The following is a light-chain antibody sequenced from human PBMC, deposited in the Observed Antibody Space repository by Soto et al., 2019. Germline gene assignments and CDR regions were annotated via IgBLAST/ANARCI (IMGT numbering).Light chain of an antibody. CDR2: KAS. CDR3: QQYNSYSWT. CDR1: QSISSW. Sequence: DIQMTQSPSTLSASVGDRVTITCRASQSISSWLAWYQQKPGKAPKLLIYKASSLESGVPSRFSGSGSGTEFTLTISSLQHDDFATYYCQQYNSYSWTFGHGTKVEIK. J-gene: IGKJ1*01. V-gene: IGKV1-5*03.